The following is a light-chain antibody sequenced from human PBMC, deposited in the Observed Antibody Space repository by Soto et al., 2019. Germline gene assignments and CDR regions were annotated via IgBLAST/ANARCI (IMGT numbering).Light chain of an antibody. CDR1: SGDVGSYKY. V-gene: IGLV2-14*01. CDR2: EVK. CDR3: SSYTITSTLVI. J-gene: IGLJ2*01. Sequence: QSALTQPASVSGSPGQSISVSCTGSSGDVGSYKYVSWYQQHPGKAPKLIIYEVKKRPSGVSDRFSGSKSGNTASLTISGLQAEDEADYYCSSYTITSTLVIFGGGTKLTVL.